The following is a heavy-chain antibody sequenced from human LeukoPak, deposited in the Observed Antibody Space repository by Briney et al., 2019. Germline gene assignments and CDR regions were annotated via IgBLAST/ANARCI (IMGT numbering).Heavy chain of an antibody. D-gene: IGHD6-19*01. J-gene: IGHJ4*02. V-gene: IGHV3-74*01. CDR2: INSDGSST. Sequence: PGGSLRLSCAASGFTFSSYWMHWVRQAPEKGLVWVSRINSDGSSTSYADSVKGRFTISRDNAKNTLYLQMNSLRAEDTAVYYCARDGSGWSSLIDYWGQGTLVTVSS. CDR3: ARDGSGWSSLIDY. CDR1: GFTFSSYW.